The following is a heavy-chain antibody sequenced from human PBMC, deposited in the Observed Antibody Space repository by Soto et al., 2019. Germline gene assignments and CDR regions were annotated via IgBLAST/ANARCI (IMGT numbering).Heavy chain of an antibody. CDR2: ISGDNGNT. CDR3: ATGLLGYCSGGSCYSDS. Sequence: QVQLVQSGAEVKKPGASVRVSCQTSAYTITNYAVSWVRQAPGQGLEWMGWISGDNGNTIYAQKFQGRVTMTTDTSTRKAYMELRSLRSDDTAVYYCATGLLGYCSGGSCYSDSWGQGTLVTVSS. D-gene: IGHD2-15*01. J-gene: IGHJ4*02. CDR1: AYTITNYA. V-gene: IGHV1-18*01.